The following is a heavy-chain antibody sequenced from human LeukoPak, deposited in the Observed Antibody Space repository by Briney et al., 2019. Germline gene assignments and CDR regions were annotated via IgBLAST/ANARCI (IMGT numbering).Heavy chain of an antibody. CDR1: GYTFTSYA. Sequence: GASVKVSCKASGYTFTSYAMHWVRQAPGQRLEWMGWINAGNGNTKYSQKFQGRVTITRDTSASTAYMELSSLKSDDTAVYFCARGLDGNPLYQHGMDVWGQGTTVIVSS. V-gene: IGHV1-3*01. D-gene: IGHD5-24*01. J-gene: IGHJ6*02. CDR3: ARGLDGNPLYQHGMDV. CDR2: INAGNGNT.